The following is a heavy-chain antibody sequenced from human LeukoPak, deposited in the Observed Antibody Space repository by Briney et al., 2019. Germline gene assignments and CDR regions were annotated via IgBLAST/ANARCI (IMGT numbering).Heavy chain of an antibody. V-gene: IGHV4-59*01. J-gene: IGHJ5*02. D-gene: IGHD3-10*01. CDR3: ARSLWFGEFTNWYDP. CDR1: GGSISSYH. Sequence: SETLSLTCTVSGGSISSYHWSWIRQPPGKGLEWIGYIYYSGSTNYNPSLKSRVTISVDTSKNQFSLKLSSVTAADTAVYYCARSLWFGEFTNWYDPWGQGTLVTVSS. CDR2: IYYSGST.